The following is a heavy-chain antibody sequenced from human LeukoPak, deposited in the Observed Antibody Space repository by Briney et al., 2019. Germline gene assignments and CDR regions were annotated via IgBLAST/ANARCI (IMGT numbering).Heavy chain of an antibody. D-gene: IGHD5-18*01. J-gene: IGHJ4*02. Sequence: KPSETLSLTCTVSGGSISSSSYSPGWIRQPPGTGLEWIGSIYYSGSTYYNPSLKSRVSISVDTSKNQFSLKLSSVTAADTAVYYCARLGYSYGQVDYWGQGTLVTVSS. CDR1: GGSISSSSYS. V-gene: IGHV4-39*01. CDR2: IYYSGST. CDR3: ARLGYSYGQVDY.